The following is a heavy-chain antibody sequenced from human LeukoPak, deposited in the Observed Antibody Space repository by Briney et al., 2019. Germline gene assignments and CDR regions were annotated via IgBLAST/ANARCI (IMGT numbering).Heavy chain of an antibody. D-gene: IGHD3-22*01. CDR1: GYTFTSYG. J-gene: IGHJ4*02. CDR3: ARDPQPVYYYDSSGRPYYFDY. Sequence: ASVKVSCKASGYTFTSYGISWVRQAPGQGLEWMGWISAYNGNTNYAQKLQARVTMTTDTTTSTAYMELRSLRSDDTAVYYCARDPQPVYYYDSSGRPYYFDYWGQGTLVTVSS. CDR2: ISAYNGNT. V-gene: IGHV1-18*01.